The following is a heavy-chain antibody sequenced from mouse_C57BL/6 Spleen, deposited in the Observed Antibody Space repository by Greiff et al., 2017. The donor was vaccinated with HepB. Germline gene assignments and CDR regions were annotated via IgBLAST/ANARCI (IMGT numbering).Heavy chain of an antibody. CDR1: GYAFSSSW. D-gene: IGHD1-1*01. CDR2: IYPGDGDT. Sequence: QVQLQQSGPELVKPGASVKISCKASGYAFSSSWMNWVKQRPGKGLEWIGRIYPGDGDTNYNGKFKGKATLTADKSSSTAYMQLSSLTSEDSAVYFCARFYYGSSYVGYFDVWGTGTTVTVSS. CDR3: ARFYYGSSYVGYFDV. V-gene: IGHV1-82*01. J-gene: IGHJ1*03.